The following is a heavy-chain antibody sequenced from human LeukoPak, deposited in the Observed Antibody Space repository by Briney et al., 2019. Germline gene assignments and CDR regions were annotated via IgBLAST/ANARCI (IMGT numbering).Heavy chain of an antibody. J-gene: IGHJ4*02. D-gene: IGHD3-10*01. CDR1: GFTFSSYE. Sequence: QPGGSLRLSCAASGFTFSSYEMNWVRQAPGKGLEWVSAISGSGGSTYYADSVRGRFTISRDNAKNTLYLQMNSLRAEDSALYYCVGDKGFNGFGSFDCWGQGTLVTVSS. V-gene: IGHV3-48*03. CDR2: ISGSGGST. CDR3: VGDKGFNGFGSFDC.